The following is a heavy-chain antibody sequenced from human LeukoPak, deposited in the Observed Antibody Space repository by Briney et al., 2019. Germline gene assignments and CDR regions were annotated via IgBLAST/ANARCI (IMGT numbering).Heavy chain of an antibody. CDR3: TRPRYSSNINWYFDL. J-gene: IGHJ2*01. CDR1: GGSVSSSSHY. V-gene: IGHV4-39*01. CDR2: ITYSGST. Sequence: SETLSLTCTVSGGSVSSSSHYWGWIRQPPGKGLEWIGSITYSGSTSYNLSLVSRVTISVDTSKNLFSLKLSSVTAADTAVYYCTRPRYSSNINWYFDLWGRGTLVTVSS. D-gene: IGHD6-13*01.